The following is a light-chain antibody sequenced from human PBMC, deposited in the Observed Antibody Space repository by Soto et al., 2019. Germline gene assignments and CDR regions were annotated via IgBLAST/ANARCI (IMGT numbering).Light chain of an antibody. Sequence: QSVLTQPPSVSGAPGQRVTISCTGSSSNIGAGYAVHWYQQLPGAAPKLLISDDNDRPSGVPDRFSGSKSGTSASLAITGLQPEDEADYYCQSYDNSHDWDVIFGGGTKLTVL. V-gene: IGLV1-40*01. CDR3: QSYDNSHDWDVI. CDR1: SSNIGAGYA. J-gene: IGLJ2*01. CDR2: DDN.